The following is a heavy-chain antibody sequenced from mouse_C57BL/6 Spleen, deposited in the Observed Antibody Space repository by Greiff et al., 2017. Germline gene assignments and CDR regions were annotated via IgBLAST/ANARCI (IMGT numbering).Heavy chain of an antibody. CDR3: TREIDYYGSSYDYYAMDY. CDR2: ISSGGDYI. CDR1: GFTFSSYA. V-gene: IGHV5-9-1*02. J-gene: IGHJ4*01. D-gene: IGHD1-1*01. Sequence: EVMLVESGEGLVKPGGSLKLSCAASGFTFSSYAMSWVRQTPEKRLEWVAYISSGGDYIYYADTVKGRFTISRDNARNTLYLQMRSLKSEDTAMYYCTREIDYYGSSYDYYAMDYWGQGTSVTVSS.